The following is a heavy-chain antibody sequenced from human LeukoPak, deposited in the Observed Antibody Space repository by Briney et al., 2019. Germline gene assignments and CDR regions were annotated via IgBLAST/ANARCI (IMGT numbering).Heavy chain of an antibody. CDR1: GYTFTSYG. Sequence: ASVKVSCKASGYTFTSYGISWVRQAPGQGLEWMGWISAYNGNTNYAQKLQGRATMTTDTSTSTAYMELRSLRSDDTAVYYCATLAYCGGDCYSVFDYWGQGTLVTVSS. CDR3: ATLAYCGGDCYSVFDY. V-gene: IGHV1-18*01. J-gene: IGHJ4*02. CDR2: ISAYNGNT. D-gene: IGHD2-21*02.